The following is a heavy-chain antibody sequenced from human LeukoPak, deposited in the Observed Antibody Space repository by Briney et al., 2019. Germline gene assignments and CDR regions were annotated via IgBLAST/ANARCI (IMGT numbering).Heavy chain of an antibody. CDR2: INMNGDGA. CDR1: GFPFYDFG. D-gene: IGHD3-10*01. CDR3: AREGNVADTFDI. Sequence: PGGSLTLFCAASGFPFYDFGMSWLRHAPGKGLEWVSSINMNGDGAVYADSLKGRFIISRDNAKNSLFLQMNNLTVEDTAFYYCAREGNVADTFDIWGQGTMVTVSS. V-gene: IGHV3-20*04. J-gene: IGHJ3*02.